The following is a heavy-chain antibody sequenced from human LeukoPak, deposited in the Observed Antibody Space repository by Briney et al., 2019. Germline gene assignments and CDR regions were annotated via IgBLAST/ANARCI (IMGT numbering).Heavy chain of an antibody. V-gene: IGHV1-2*02. J-gene: IGHJ4*02. Sequence: ASVKVSCKASGYTFTGYYMHWVRQAPGQGLEWMGWINPNSGGTNYAQKFQGRVTMTRDTSISTAYMELSRLRSDDTAVYYCARVESGSYWFDYWGQGTLVTVSS. CDR2: INPNSGGT. CDR1: GYTFTGYY. CDR3: ARVESGSYWFDY. D-gene: IGHD1-26*01.